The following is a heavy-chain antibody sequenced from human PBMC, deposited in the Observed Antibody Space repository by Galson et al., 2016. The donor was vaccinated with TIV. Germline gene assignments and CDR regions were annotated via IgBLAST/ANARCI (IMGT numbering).Heavy chain of an antibody. CDR2: IFHSGTT. Sequence: ETLSLTCAVSSYFIRDGYFWGWIRQPPGKGLEWIGSIFHSGTTYYNPSLTSRVTISVDTSKNQFSLKLSSVTAADTAVYFCARDFGEWLEDWYFDLWGRGTLVTVSS. D-gene: IGHD6-19*01. CDR3: ARDFGEWLEDWYFDL. J-gene: IGHJ2*01. CDR1: SYFIRDGYF. V-gene: IGHV4-38-2*02.